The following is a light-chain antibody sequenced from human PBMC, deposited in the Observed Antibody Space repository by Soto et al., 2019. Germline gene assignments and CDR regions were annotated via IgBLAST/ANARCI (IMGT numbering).Light chain of an antibody. Sequence: QSVLTQPPSVSGAPGQRVTISCTGSSSNIGAGYDVHWYQQLPGPAPKLLIYGNSNRPSGVPDRFSGSKSGTSASLAITGLQAEYEADYYCQSYDSSLSGSVFGGGTKLTVL. CDR2: GNS. CDR1: SSNIGAGYD. J-gene: IGLJ2*01. CDR3: QSYDSSLSGSV. V-gene: IGLV1-40*01.